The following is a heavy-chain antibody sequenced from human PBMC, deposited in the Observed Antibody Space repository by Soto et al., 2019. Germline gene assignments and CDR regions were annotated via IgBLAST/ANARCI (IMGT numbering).Heavy chain of an antibody. V-gene: IGHV1-18*04. J-gene: IGHJ6*02. CDR2: ISVYSGST. D-gene: IGHD6-19*01. CDR1: GYTFTSYG. Sequence: QVQLVQSGAEVKKPGASVRVSCKASGYTFTSYGISWVRQAPGQGLEWMGWISVYSGSTNYAQKLQGRVTMTTDRSTRTVYMELGSLRSDDTAVYYCARDSWGLAVPDYHYYAMDVWGQGTTVTVS. CDR3: ARDSWGLAVPDYHYYAMDV.